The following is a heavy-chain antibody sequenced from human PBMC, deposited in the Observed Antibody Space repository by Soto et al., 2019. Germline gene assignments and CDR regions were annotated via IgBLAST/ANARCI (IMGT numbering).Heavy chain of an antibody. V-gene: IGHV1-69*02. J-gene: IGHJ3*02. D-gene: IGHD3-10*01. CDR1: GGTFSSYT. Sequence: QVQLVQSGAEVKKPGSSVKVSCKASGGTFSSYTISWVRQAPGQGLEWMGRIIPILGIANYAQKFQGRVTITADKSTSTAYMELSSLRSEATAVYYCASNYYGSGSYQDAFDIWGQGTMVTVSS. CDR3: ASNYYGSGSYQDAFDI. CDR2: IIPILGIA.